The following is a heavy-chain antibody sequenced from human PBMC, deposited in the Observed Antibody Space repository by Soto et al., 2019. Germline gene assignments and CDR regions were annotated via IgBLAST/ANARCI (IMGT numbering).Heavy chain of an antibody. CDR3: ARGPNRFVYGGSCCFDY. J-gene: IGHJ4*02. V-gene: IGHV4-34*01. D-gene: IGHD2-15*01. CDR2: INHSGST. Sequence: PSETLSLTCAVYGGSFSGYYWSWIRQPPGKGLEWIGEINHSGSTNCNPSLKSRVTISVDTSKNQFSLKLSSVTAADTAVYYCARGPNRFVYGGSCCFDYWGQGTLVTVSS. CDR1: GGSFSGYY.